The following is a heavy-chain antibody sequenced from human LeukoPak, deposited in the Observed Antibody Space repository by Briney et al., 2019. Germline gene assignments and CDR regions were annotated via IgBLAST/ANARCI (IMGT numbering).Heavy chain of an antibody. D-gene: IGHD3-9*01. CDR1: GFTXSLYW. Sequence: SLRLSCAASGFTXSLYWMNWVRRAPGKGLEWVANIKQDGSEKNYVDSVKGRFTISRDNAKNSLYLQMNNLRVEDTAMYYCAGGTGFIIKDWGQGTLVTVSS. CDR3: AGGTGFIIKD. V-gene: IGHV3-7*03. CDR2: IKQDGSEK. J-gene: IGHJ4*02.